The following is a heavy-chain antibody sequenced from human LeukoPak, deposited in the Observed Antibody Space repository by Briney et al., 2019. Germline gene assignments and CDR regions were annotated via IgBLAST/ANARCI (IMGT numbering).Heavy chain of an antibody. CDR2: IKQDGGEK. D-gene: IGHD3-3*01. CDR3: ARSGCCAFWSGTN. CDR1: GFTFSSSW. V-gene: IGHV3-7*01. J-gene: IGHJ4*02. Sequence: GGSLRLSCAASGFTFSSSWMSWVRQAPGKGLEWVANIKQDGGEKYYVDSVKGRFTISRDNAKNSLYLQMNSLRAEVTAVYYCARSGCCAFWSGTNWGQGTLVTVSS.